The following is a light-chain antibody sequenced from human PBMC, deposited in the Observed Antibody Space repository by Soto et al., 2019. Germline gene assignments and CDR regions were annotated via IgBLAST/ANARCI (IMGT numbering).Light chain of an antibody. CDR1: QSLLRSNGYNY. CDR2: GAS. CDR3: QQYNNWHPIT. J-gene: IGKJ1*01. Sequence: DIVMTQSPLSLPVTPGEPASISCRSRQSLLRSNGYNYLDWYLQKPAQSPQLMIYGASTRATGIPARFSGSGSGTEFTLTIRSLQSEDFAFYYCQQYNNWHPITFGQGTKVDIK. V-gene: IGKV2-28*01.